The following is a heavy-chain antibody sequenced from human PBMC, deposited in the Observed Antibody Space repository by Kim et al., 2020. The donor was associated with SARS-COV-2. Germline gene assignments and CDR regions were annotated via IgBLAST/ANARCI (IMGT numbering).Heavy chain of an antibody. CDR3: ARVGSIVVVPAAIPAYFDY. J-gene: IGHJ4*02. CDR1: GGTFSSYA. CDR2: IIPILGIA. D-gene: IGHD2-2*01. Sequence: SVKVSCKPSGGTFSSYAISWVRQAPGQGLEWMGRIIPILGIANYAQKFQGRVTITADKSTSTAYMELSSLRSEDTAVYYCARVGSIVVVPAAIPAYFDYWGQGTLVTVSS. V-gene: IGHV1-69*04.